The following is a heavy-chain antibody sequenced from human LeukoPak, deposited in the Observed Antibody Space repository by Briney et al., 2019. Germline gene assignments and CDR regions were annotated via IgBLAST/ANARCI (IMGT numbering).Heavy chain of an antibody. CDR1: GFTFSSYG. V-gene: IGHV3-30*02. J-gene: IGHJ3*02. D-gene: IGHD2-2*01. CDR3: ARGGDFGVPAPLGIDAFDI. CDR2: IRYDGSNK. Sequence: GGSLRLSCAASGFTFSSYGMHWVRQAPGKGLEWVAFIRYDGSNKYYADSVKGRFTISRDNSKNTLYLQMNSLRGEDTAVYYCARGGDFGVPAPLGIDAFDIWGQGTMVTVSS.